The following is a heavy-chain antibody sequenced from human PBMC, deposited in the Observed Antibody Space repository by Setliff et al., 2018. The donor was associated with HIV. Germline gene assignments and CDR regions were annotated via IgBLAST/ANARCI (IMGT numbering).Heavy chain of an antibody. CDR1: GGSISSSNW. D-gene: IGHD3-22*01. CDR2: IYHGGST. J-gene: IGHJ4*02. CDR3: ASGEPYYYDSTGYSGNYFDY. Sequence: TCAVSGGSISSSNWWSWVRQPPGKGLEWIGEIYHGGSTNYNPSLKSRVTISVDKSKNQFSLKLASVTAADTAVYYCASGEPYYYDSTGYSGNYFDYWGQGTLGTVSS. V-gene: IGHV4-4*02.